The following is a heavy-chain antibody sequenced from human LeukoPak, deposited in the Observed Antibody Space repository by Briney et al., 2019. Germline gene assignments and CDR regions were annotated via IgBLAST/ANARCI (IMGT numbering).Heavy chain of an antibody. D-gene: IGHD3-22*01. CDR3: ARVAHYFDSSGYYQYFDY. V-gene: IGHV3-21*01. J-gene: IGHJ4*02. CDR1: GFTFSTYS. CDR2: ISTSSTYM. Sequence: PGGSLRLSCAASGFTFSTYSMNWVRQPPGEGLEWVSSISTSSTYMYYADSVKGRFTISRDNAKNSLYLQVNSLRAEDSAVYYCARVAHYFDSSGYYQYFDYWGQGTLVTVSS.